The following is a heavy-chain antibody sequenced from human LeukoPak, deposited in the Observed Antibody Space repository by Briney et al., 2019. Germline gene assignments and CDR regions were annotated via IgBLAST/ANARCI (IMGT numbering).Heavy chain of an antibody. J-gene: IGHJ3*02. D-gene: IGHD1-26*01. CDR1: GFTFSSYG. V-gene: IGHV3-33*01. Sequence: GGSLRLSCAASGFTFSSYGMHWVRQAPGKGLEWVAVIWYDGSNKYYADSVKGRFTISRDNSKNTLYLQMNSLRIEDTAVYYCARETSGNYYGSFDIWGQGTMVTVSS. CDR3: ARETSGNYYGSFDI. CDR2: IWYDGSNK.